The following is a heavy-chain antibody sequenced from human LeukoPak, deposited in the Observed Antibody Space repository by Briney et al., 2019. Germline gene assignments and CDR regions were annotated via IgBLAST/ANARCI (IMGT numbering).Heavy chain of an antibody. Sequence: SETLSLTCAVYGGSFSGYYWIWIRQPPGKGLEWIGEINHSGSTNYNPSLKSRVTISVDTSKNQFSLKLSSVTAADTAVYYCARVRGRQGDHRDWGQGTLVTVSS. CDR2: INHSGST. D-gene: IGHD2-15*01. CDR1: GGSFSGYY. CDR3: ARVRGRQGDHRD. V-gene: IGHV4-34*01. J-gene: IGHJ4*02.